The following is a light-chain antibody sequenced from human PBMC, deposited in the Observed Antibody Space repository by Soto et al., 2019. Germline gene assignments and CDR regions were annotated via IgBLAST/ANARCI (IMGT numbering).Light chain of an antibody. J-gene: IGKJ5*01. CDR1: QTISTW. CDR3: QHLNSYPQP. Sequence: DNQMSQSPSAVSASVGDRVTITCRASQTISTWLAWYQQKPGQDPELLIYDASTLESGVPSRFSGSGSGTEFSLTISSLQPDDFATFYCQHLNSYPQPFCQGTRPAI. V-gene: IGKV1-5*01. CDR2: DAS.